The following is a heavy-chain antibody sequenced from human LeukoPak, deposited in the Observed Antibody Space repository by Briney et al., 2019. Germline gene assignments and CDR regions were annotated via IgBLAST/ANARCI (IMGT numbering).Heavy chain of an antibody. CDR3: ARGSRMYYDFWSGYYPYYMDV. V-gene: IGHV4-59*01. CDR1: GGSISSYY. D-gene: IGHD3-3*01. Sequence: ASETLSLTCTVSGGSISSYYWSWIRQPPGKGLEWIGYIYYSGSTNYNPSLKSRVTISVDTSKNQFSLKLSSVTAADTAVYYCARGSRMYYDFWSGYYPYYMDVWGKGTTVTVSS. CDR2: IYYSGST. J-gene: IGHJ6*03.